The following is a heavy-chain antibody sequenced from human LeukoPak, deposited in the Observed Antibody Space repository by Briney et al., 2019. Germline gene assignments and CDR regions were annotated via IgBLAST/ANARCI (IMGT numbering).Heavy chain of an antibody. V-gene: IGHV3-23*01. Sequence: GGSLRLSCAASGFNFTNYAMTWVRQAPGKGLEWVSSISGRADRTYFTDSVQGRFTISRDNSKNTLYLQMNSLRAEDTAVYYCAKSPAIPAAPDYWGQGTLVTVSS. J-gene: IGHJ4*02. D-gene: IGHD6-13*01. CDR2: ISGRADRT. CDR3: AKSPAIPAAPDY. CDR1: GFNFTNYA.